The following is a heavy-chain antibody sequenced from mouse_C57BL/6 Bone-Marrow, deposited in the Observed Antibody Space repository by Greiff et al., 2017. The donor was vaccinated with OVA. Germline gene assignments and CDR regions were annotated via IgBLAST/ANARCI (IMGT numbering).Heavy chain of an antibody. CDR2: INPSNGGT. CDR3: ARGGGDYYGSRVWYFDV. D-gene: IGHD1-1*01. CDR1: GYTFTSYW. V-gene: IGHV1-53*01. Sequence: QVQLQQPGTELVKPGASVKLSCKASGYTFTSYWMHWVKQRPGQGLEWIGNINPSNGGTNYNEKFKSKATLTVDKSSSTAYMQLSSLTSEDSAVYFWARGGGDYYGSRVWYFDVWGTGTTVTVSS. J-gene: IGHJ1*03.